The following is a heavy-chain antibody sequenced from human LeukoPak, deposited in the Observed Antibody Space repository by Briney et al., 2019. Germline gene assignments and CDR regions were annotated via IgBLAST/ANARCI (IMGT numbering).Heavy chain of an antibody. J-gene: IGHJ6*03. Sequence: SETLSFTCTVSGGSISSYYWSWIRQPPGQGLEWIGYIYYSGSTNYNPSLKSRVTISVDTSKNQFSLKLSSVTAADTAVYYCARSVEGYCSGGSCYSYYYYMDVWGKGTTVTVSS. CDR3: ARSVEGYCSGGSCYSYYYYMDV. V-gene: IGHV4-59*01. CDR2: IYYSGST. D-gene: IGHD2-15*01. CDR1: GGSISSYY.